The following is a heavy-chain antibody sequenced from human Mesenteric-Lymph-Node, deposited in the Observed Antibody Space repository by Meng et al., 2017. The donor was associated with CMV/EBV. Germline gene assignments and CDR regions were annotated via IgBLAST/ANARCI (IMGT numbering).Heavy chain of an antibody. CDR1: GFTFNSYT. J-gene: IGHJ4*02. CDR2: ISSSGRDI. Sequence: GESLKISCAASGFTFNSYTMDWVRQAPGKGLEWVSSISSSGRDIYYADSVKGRFTISRDNAKKSLYLQMDSLRAEDTAVYYCARDPRYSSLWPPGDWGQGTLVTVSS. V-gene: IGHV3-21*01. D-gene: IGHD6-13*01. CDR3: ARDPRYSSLWPPGD.